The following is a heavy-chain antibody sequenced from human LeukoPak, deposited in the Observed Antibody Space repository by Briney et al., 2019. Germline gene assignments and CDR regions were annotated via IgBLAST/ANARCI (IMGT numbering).Heavy chain of an antibody. J-gene: IGHJ3*02. Sequence: ASVKVPCKASGYTFTSYGISWVRQAPGQGLEWMGWISAYNGNTNYAQKLQGRVTMTTDTSTSTAYMELRSLRSDDMALYYCAKDLGGGFMTTVTTYAFDIWGQGTMVTVSS. CDR2: ISAYNGNT. D-gene: IGHD4-17*01. V-gene: IGHV1-18*03. CDR1: GYTFTSYG. CDR3: AKDLGGGFMTTVTTYAFDI.